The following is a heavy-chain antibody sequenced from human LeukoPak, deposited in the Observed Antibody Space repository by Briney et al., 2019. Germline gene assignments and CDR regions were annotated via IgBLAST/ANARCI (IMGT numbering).Heavy chain of an antibody. CDR2: IYYSGST. D-gene: IGHD1-1*01. Sequence: SETLSLTCTVSGGSISSSSYYWGWIRQPPGKGLEWIGSIYYSGSTYYNPSLKSRVTISVDTSKNQFSLKLSSVTAADTAVYYCASEVGTTGTPYLDYWGQGTLVTVSS. V-gene: IGHV4-39*07. CDR3: ASEVGTTGTPYLDY. CDR1: GGSISSSSYY. J-gene: IGHJ4*02.